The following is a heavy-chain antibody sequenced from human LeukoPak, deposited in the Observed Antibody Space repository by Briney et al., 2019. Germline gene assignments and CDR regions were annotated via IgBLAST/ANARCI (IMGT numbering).Heavy chain of an antibody. CDR3: ARDPTTVTKGLDI. Sequence: SETLSLTCTVSNGSISAYYWSWIRQPPGKGLEWIGYISYIGSTNYNPSLKSRVTISIDTSKNQFSLKLSSVTAADTAVYYCARDPTTVTKGLDIWGQGTMVTVSS. CDR1: NGSISAYY. V-gene: IGHV4-59*01. J-gene: IGHJ3*02. CDR2: ISYIGST. D-gene: IGHD4-17*01.